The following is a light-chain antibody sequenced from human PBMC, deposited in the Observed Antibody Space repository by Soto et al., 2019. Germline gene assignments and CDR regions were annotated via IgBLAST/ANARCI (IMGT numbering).Light chain of an antibody. V-gene: IGKV3-15*01. CDR2: GAS. CDR3: QQYNNWPRT. CDR1: QSVSSN. Sequence: EIVMTQSPATLSVSPGERATLSCRASQSVSSNLAWYQQKPGQAPRLFTHGASTRATGIPARFSGSGSGTEFTLTISSLQSEDYAVYYCQQYNNWPRTFGQGTKV. J-gene: IGKJ1*01.